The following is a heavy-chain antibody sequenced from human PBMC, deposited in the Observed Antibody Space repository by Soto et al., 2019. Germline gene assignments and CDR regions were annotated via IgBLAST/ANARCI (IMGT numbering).Heavy chain of an antibody. J-gene: IGHJ4*02. Sequence: GSLRLCGGAWGFGGETYWMGWVRQAPGKGLEWVANISPDGSGEYYLDSVKGRFTISRDNAKNSVYLQMNSLVGDDTAVYYCARENWFFDYWGQGT. CDR3: ARENWFFDY. D-gene: IGHD3-10*01. CDR2: ISPDGSGE. CDR1: GFGGETYW. V-gene: IGHV3-7*01.